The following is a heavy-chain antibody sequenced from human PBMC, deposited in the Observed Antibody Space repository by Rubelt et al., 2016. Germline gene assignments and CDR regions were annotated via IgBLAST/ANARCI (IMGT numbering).Heavy chain of an antibody. CDR3: ARDTGTYSSSWYSAAKKLVGATLYLDC. J-gene: IGHJ4*02. CDR2: IWYDGSNK. CDR1: GFTFSSYG. V-gene: IGHV3-33*01. D-gene: IGHD6-13*01. Sequence: RLSCAASGFTFSSYGMHWVRQAPGKGLEWVAVIWYDGSNKYYADSVKGRFTISRDNSKNTLYLQMNSLRAEDTAVYYCARDTGTYSSSWYSAAKKLVGATLYLDCWGQGTLVTVSS.